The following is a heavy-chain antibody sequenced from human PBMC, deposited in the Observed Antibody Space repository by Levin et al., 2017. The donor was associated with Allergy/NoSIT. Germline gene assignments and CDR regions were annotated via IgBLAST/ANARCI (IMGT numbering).Heavy chain of an antibody. V-gene: IGHV3-30-3*01. D-gene: IGHD1-14*01. CDR1: EFIFNGYA. CDR2: ISFDGNNK. CDR3: TRDDKPFTNFDY. J-gene: IGHJ4*02. Sequence: GGSLRLSCAASEFIFNGYAMHWVRQPPGKGLEWVAVISFDGNNKFYADSVEGRFTVSRDNSKNTLFLQMNNLRVEDTALYYCTRDDKPFTNFDYWGQGTLVTVSS.